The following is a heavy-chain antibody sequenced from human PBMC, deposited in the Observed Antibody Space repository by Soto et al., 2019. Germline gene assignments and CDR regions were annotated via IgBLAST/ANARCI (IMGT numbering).Heavy chain of an antibody. CDR3: ARDRRVGDSSGWYYFDY. V-gene: IGHV1-18*01. CDR1: RDTFTSYD. Sequence: ASVKVCCKASRDTFTSYDINWVRQATGQGLEWMGWISAYNGNTNYAQKLQGRVTMTTDTSTSTAYMELRSLRSDDTAVYYCARDRRVGDSSGWYYFDYWGQGTLVTVSS. D-gene: IGHD6-19*01. CDR2: ISAYNGNT. J-gene: IGHJ4*02.